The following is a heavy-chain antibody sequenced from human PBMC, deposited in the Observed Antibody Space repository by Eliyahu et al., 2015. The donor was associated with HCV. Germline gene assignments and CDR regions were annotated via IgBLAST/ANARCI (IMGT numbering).Heavy chain of an antibody. CDR2: VYYSGSX. J-gene: IGHJ4*02. V-gene: IGHV4-39*01. Sequence: QVQLQQSXPGLVKPSETLSLTCTVSGXSIXSGGYYWGWLRRPRRGGGLEWIGXVYYSGSXYYTPSLKSRLFISMDTXXNQFSLRLSSVTAADTAVYYCARRSMVRGVRKYDFWGQGTLVTVSS. CDR1: GXSIXSGGYY. CDR3: ARRSMVRGVRKYDF. D-gene: IGHD3-10*01.